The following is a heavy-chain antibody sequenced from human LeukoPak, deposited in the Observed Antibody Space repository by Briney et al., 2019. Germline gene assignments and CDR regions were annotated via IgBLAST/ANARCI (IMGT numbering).Heavy chain of an antibody. D-gene: IGHD6-19*01. CDR2: VDQSGGT. CDR1: GGSFSDDF. Sequence: SETLSLTCAVSGGSFSDDFWTWLRQFPGKGLEWIGEVDQSGGTNYNPSLKGRVTMSLDTSKNHFSLKLRSVTAADTAVYFCARGFIAVAGTALNWFDPWGLGTLVTVSS. V-gene: IGHV4-34*01. J-gene: IGHJ5*02. CDR3: ARGFIAVAGTALNWFDP.